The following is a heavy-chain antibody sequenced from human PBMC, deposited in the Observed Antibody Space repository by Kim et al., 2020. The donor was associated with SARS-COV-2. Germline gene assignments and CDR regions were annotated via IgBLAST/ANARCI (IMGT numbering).Heavy chain of an antibody. J-gene: IGHJ6*02. D-gene: IGHD2-2*02. CDR2: IDPSDSYT. V-gene: IGHV5-10-1*01. Sequence: GESLKISCKGSGYSFTSYWISWVRQMPGKGLEWMGRIDPSDSYTNYSPSFQGHVTISADKSISTAYLQWSSLKASDTAMYYCARREIVVVPAAIPYGMDVWGQGTTVTVSS. CDR1: GYSFTSYW. CDR3: ARREIVVVPAAIPYGMDV.